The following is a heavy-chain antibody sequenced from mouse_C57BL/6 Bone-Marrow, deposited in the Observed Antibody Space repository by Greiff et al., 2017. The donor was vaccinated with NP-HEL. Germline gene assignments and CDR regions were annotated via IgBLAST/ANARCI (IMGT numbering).Heavy chain of an antibody. CDR2: IRPKANGYKN. V-gene: IGHV7-3*01. J-gene: IGHJ1*03. Sequence: DVKLVESGGGLVQPGGSLSLSCAASGFTFTDYYMSWVRQPPGKALAWLGFIRPKANGYKNEYSATVKGRFTISIDNSQSTLYPHMHALRPEDSATYDYARYKSSWYFDVWGTGTTVTVSS. D-gene: IGHD1-1*01. CDR1: GFTFTDYY. CDR3: ARYKSSWYFDV.